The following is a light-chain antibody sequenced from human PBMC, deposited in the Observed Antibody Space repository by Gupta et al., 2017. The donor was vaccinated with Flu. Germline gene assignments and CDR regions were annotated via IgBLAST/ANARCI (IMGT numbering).Light chain of an antibody. V-gene: IGLV2-14*01. J-gene: IGLJ2*01. CDR1: RSDIGDYDY. CDR3: SSYQSINTLHVL. CDR2: QVS. Sequence: QSALPQPASVSGSPGPSITISCTGSRSDIGDYDYVSWYQQHPGKAPKLIICQVSHRPSGVSNRCSGSKSGNTAALTISXIXTEDEAXYYCSSYQSINTLHVLFGGGTKLTVL.